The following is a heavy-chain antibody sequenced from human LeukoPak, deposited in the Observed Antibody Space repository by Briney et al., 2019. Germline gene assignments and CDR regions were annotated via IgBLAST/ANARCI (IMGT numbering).Heavy chain of an antibody. CDR2: IYPNSGAT. J-gene: IGHJ4*02. CDR3: GTLLSNGPFDY. V-gene: IGHV1-2*02. Sequence: ASVKVSCKASGYTFAGYYMHWVRQAPGQGLEWMGWIYPNSGATKYAQKFQGRVTMTRDTSISTAYMELSGLRSDDTAVYYCGTLLSNGPFDYWGQGSLVTVSS. CDR1: GYTFAGYY.